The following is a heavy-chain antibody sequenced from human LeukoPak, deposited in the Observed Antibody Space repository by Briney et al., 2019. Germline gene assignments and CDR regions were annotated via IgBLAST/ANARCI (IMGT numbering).Heavy chain of an antibody. Sequence: GASVKVSCRASGGTFSSYAISWVRQAPGQGLEWMGGIIPIFGTANYAQKFQGRVTITTDESTSTAYMELSSLRSEDTAVYYCARDGGGYSYGYYYYYYMDVWGKGTTVTVSS. J-gene: IGHJ6*03. CDR1: GGTFSSYA. CDR2: IIPIFGTA. D-gene: IGHD5-18*01. V-gene: IGHV1-69*05. CDR3: ARDGGGYSYGYYYYYYMDV.